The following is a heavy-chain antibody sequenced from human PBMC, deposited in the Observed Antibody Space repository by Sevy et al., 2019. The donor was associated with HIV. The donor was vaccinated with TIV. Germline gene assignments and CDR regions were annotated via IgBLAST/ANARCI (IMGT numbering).Heavy chain of an antibody. Sequence: GGALRLSCAASGFTFSSYWMSWVRQAPGKGLEWVANIKQGGSKKYYVDSVKGRFTISRDNAKNSLYLQMNGLRAEDTAVYYCARGTITMVRGPRYFDYWGQGTLVTVSS. V-gene: IGHV3-7*01. CDR3: ARGTITMVRGPRYFDY. J-gene: IGHJ4*02. D-gene: IGHD3-10*01. CDR2: IKQGGSKK. CDR1: GFTFSSYW.